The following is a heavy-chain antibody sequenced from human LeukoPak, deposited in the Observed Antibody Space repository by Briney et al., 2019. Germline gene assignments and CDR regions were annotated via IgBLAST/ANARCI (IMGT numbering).Heavy chain of an antibody. CDR3: ARVATGYSSSWYGWYFDL. V-gene: IGHV1-69*13. J-gene: IGHJ2*01. Sequence: ASVKVSCKASGGTFSSYAISWVRQAPGQGLEWMGGIIPIFGTANYAQKFQGRATITADESTSTAYMELSSLRSEDTAVYYCARVATGYSSSWYGWYFDLWGRGTLVTVSS. CDR2: IIPIFGTA. D-gene: IGHD6-13*01. CDR1: GGTFSSYA.